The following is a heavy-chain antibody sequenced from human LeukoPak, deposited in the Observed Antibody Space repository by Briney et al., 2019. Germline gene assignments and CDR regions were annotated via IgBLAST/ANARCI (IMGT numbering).Heavy chain of an antibody. CDR1: VFTFSSYA. CDR2: ISGNGDSA. V-gene: IGHV3-23*01. J-gene: IGHJ6*02. D-gene: IGHD3-3*01. CDR3: AKDRGFSYYYGMDV. Sequence: GGSLRLSCAASVFTFSSYAMSWVRQGPGKGLEWVSAISGNGDSAYYADSVKGRFTISRDNSKNTLFLQMNSLRAEDTAVYYCAKDRGFSYYYGMDVWGQGTTVTVSS.